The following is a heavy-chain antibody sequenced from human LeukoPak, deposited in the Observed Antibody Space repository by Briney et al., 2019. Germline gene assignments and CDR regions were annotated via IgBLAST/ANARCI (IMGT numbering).Heavy chain of an antibody. V-gene: IGHV1-18*01. CDR1: GYTFTSAG. CDR2: SSAYNGNT. J-gene: IGHJ4*02. CDR3: ASSQQQLGYFDY. D-gene: IGHD6-13*01. Sequence: ASVKVSCKASGYTFTSAGISWVRQAPGQGLERMGWSSAYNGNTNYAQKLQGRVTMTTDTSTSTAYMELRSLRSDDTAVYYCASSQQQLGYFDYWGQGTLVTVSS.